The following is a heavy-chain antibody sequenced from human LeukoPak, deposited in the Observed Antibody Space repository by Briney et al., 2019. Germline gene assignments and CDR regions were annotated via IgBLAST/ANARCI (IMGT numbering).Heavy chain of an antibody. V-gene: IGHV1-18*01. J-gene: IGHJ4*02. Sequence: ASVKVSCKASGYTFTSYGISWVRQAPGQGLEWMGRISAYNGNTNYAQKLQGRVTMTTDTSTSTAYMELRSLRSDDTAVYYCAREGNYDYVWGSYRYIDYWGQGTLVTVSS. CDR3: AREGNYDYVWGSYRYIDY. CDR1: GYTFTSYG. D-gene: IGHD3-16*02. CDR2: ISAYNGNT.